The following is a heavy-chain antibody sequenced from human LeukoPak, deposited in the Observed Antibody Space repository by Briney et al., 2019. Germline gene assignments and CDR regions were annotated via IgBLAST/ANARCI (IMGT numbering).Heavy chain of an antibody. J-gene: IGHJ5*02. D-gene: IGHD3-10*01. Sequence: SVKVSCKASGYTFTYRYLHWVRQAPGQALEWMGWITPFNGNTNYAQKFQDRVTITRDRSMSTAYMELSSLRSGDTAMYYCAGSKTRAFFDPWGQGTLVTVSS. V-gene: IGHV1-45*02. CDR1: GYTFTYRY. CDR3: AGSKTRAFFDP. CDR2: ITPFNGNT.